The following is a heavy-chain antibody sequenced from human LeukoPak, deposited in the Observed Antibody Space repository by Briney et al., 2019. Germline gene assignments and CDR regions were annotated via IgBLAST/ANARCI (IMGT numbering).Heavy chain of an antibody. CDR1: GISFSGYA. CDR2: IKYDGSNE. CDR3: ARDPEATGIY. V-gene: IGHV3-33*01. Sequence: GGSLRLSCAVSGISFSGYAMHWVRQAPGKGLEWVGLIKYDGSNEYYADSVKGRFTISRDDSRNTLYLQMNSLRAEDTAVYYCARDPEATGIYWGQGTLVTVSS. D-gene: IGHD5-12*01. J-gene: IGHJ4*02.